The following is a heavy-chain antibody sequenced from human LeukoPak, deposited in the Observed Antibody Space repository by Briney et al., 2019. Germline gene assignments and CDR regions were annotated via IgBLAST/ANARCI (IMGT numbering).Heavy chain of an antibody. V-gene: IGHV4-30-4*01. CDR1: GGSISSGDYY. CDR2: IYYSGST. Sequence: PSQTLSLTCTVSGGSISSGDYYLSWIRQPPGKGLEWIGYIYYSGSTYYNPSLKSRVTISVDTSKNQFSLKLSSVTAADTAVYYCARDRGSGWYAFDYWGQGTLVTVSS. D-gene: IGHD6-19*01. J-gene: IGHJ4*02. CDR3: ARDRGSGWYAFDY.